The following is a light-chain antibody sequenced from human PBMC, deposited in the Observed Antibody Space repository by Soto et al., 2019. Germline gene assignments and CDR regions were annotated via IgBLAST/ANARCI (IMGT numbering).Light chain of an antibody. CDR1: QGISSY. J-gene: IGKJ2*01. Sequence: IPLTQSPSSLSASVGDRVTITCRASQGISSYLAWYQQKPGKAPKLLIYAASTLKSGVPSRFSGSGSGTDFTLTISSLQPEDFATYYCQHLNSYPYTFGQGTKLEIK. V-gene: IGKV1-9*01. CDR3: QHLNSYPYT. CDR2: AAS.